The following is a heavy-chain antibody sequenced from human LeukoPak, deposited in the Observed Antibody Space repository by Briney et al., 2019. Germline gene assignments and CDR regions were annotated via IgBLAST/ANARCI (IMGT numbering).Heavy chain of an antibody. CDR2: IRADGTNQ. D-gene: IGHD6-6*01. CDR1: GFTFTSYG. CDR3: ARVQQLVQITSLPGLAFDY. V-gene: IGHV3-30*02. Sequence: GGSLRLSCAASGFTFTSYGVHWVRQAPGKGLEWVAFIRADGTNQYYADFVKGRFTNSRDNSKNTLYLQMNSLTAEDTAVYYCARVQQLVQITSLPGLAFDYWGQGTLVTVSS. J-gene: IGHJ4*02.